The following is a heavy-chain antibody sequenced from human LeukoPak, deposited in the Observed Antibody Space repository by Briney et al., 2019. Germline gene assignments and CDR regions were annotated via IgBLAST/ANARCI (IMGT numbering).Heavy chain of an antibody. J-gene: IGHJ4*02. V-gene: IGHV4-39*01. CDR3: ARGFSYYYDSSGYFPPFDY. Sequence: PSETLSLTCTVSGGSISSSSYYWGWIRQPPGKGLECIGSLYYTGSTHYNPSLKRRVTISVDTSKNQFSLKLSSVTAADTAVYYCARGFSYYYDSSGYFPPFDYWGQGTLVTVSS. CDR2: LYYTGST. CDR1: GGSISSSSYY. D-gene: IGHD3-22*01.